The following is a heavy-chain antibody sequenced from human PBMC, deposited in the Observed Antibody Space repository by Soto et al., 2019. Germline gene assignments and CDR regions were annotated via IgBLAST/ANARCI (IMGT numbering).Heavy chain of an antibody. D-gene: IGHD1-1*01. CDR1: GYNFITYG. V-gene: IGHV1-18*01. CDR2: IRPSDGDT. J-gene: IGHJ4*02. CDR3: ARDWASKTVPTIADN. Sequence: ASVKVSCKASGYNFITYGISWLRQAPGQGLEWMGWIRPSDGDTRDAQNFQGRPTMTTDTSTSTAYTDLRSLRSDDTAIYYCARDWASKTVPTIADNWGQGTLVTVSS.